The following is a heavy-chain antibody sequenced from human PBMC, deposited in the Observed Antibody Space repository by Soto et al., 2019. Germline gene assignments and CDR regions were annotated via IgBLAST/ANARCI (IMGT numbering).Heavy chain of an antibody. CDR2: LNHSERT. CDR3: ARGPIDYYYYYGMDV. J-gene: IGHJ6*02. D-gene: IGHD2-21*01. CDR1: GGSFSGYY. Sequence: QVQLQQWGAGLLKPSETLSLTCAVYGGSFSGYYWSWIRQPPGKGLQWIGELNHSERTNYNPSLKSLVTIAVDTPKDQVSRKLSSVTAAATAVYYCARGPIDYYYYYGMDVWGQGTTVTVAS. V-gene: IGHV4-34*01.